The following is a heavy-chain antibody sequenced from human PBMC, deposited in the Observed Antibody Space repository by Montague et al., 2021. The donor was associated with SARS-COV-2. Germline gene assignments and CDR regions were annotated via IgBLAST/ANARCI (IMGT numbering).Heavy chain of an antibody. V-gene: IGHV4-4*07. CDR3: ARDRPRSNYYDSGTCTWGGYSMDV. D-gene: IGHD3-10*01. Sequence: SETLSLTCTVSGGSISNYNWSWIRQPAGKGLERIGRIYASGNTNYNHYLKSRVTMSVDMSKNQFSLKLSSVTAADTAIYYCARDRPRSNYYDSGTCTWGGYSMDVGGQGTRVTVSS. J-gene: IGHJ6*02. CDR2: IYASGNT. CDR1: GGSISNYN.